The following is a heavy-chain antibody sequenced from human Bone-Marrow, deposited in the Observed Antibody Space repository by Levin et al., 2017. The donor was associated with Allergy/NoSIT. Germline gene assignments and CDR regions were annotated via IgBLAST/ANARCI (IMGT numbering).Heavy chain of an antibody. Sequence: ASVKVSCKTSGYTFDTYGITWVRQAPGQGLQWMGWISTLNGNTFYAPNLQDRLIMTTDASTGTAFMELRSLTSADTAVYYCARDDLLLVPSGLGVWGQGTTVAVAS. CDR1: GYTFDTYG. J-gene: IGHJ6*02. D-gene: IGHD3-10*01. CDR3: ARDDLLLVPSGLGV. V-gene: IGHV1-18*01. CDR2: ISTLNGNT.